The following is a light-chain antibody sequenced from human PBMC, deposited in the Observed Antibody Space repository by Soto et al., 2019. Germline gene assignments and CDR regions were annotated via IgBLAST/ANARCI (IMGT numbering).Light chain of an antibody. CDR3: GSFGGSNNWV. V-gene: IGLV2-8*01. CDR2: DVS. J-gene: IGLJ3*02. CDR1: SSDVGGYNY. Sequence: QSALTQPASVSGSPGQSITISCTGSSSDVGGYNYVSWYQQHPGKAPKLMIYDVSKRPSGVPDRFSGSKSGNTASLTVSGLLAEDEADYYCGSFGGSNNWVFGGGTKVTVL.